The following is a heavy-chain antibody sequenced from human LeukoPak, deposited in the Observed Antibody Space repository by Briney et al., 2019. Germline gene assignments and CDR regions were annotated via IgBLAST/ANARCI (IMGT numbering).Heavy chain of an antibody. J-gene: IGHJ4*02. D-gene: IGHD3-9*01. CDR3: AKGGDDILTPFDY. CDR2: IREDESNE. CDR1: GFTFSNNA. Sequence: GGSLRLSCAASGFTFSNNAMHWVRQAPGKGLEWVAFIREDESNEYYADSVKGRFTISRDISKNTLYLQMNSLRPEDTAVYYCAKGGDDILTPFDYWGQGTLVTVSS. V-gene: IGHV3-30*02.